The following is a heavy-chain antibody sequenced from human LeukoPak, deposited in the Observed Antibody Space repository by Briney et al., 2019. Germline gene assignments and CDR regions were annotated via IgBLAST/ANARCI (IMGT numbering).Heavy chain of an antibody. V-gene: IGHV3-30-3*01. Sequence: QAGGSLRLSCAASGFTFSSYAMHWVRQAPGKGLEWVAVISYDGSNKYYADSVKGRFTISRDNSKNTLYLQMNSLRAEDTAVYYCAREGGSGSWYADYWGQGTLVTVSS. CDR3: AREGGSGSWYADY. D-gene: IGHD6-13*01. CDR1: GFTFSSYA. J-gene: IGHJ4*02. CDR2: ISYDGSNK.